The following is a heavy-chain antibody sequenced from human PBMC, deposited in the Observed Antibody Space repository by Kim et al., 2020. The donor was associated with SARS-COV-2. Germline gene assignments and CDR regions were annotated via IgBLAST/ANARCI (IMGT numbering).Heavy chain of an antibody. D-gene: IGHD3-9*01. V-gene: IGHV4-59*13. CDR2: IYYSGST. Sequence: SETLSLTCTVSGGSISSYYWSWIRQPPGKGLEWIGYIYYSGSTNYNPSLKSRVTISVATSKNQFSLKLSSVTAADTAVYYCARLRYYEILTGSGAAFDIWGQGTMVTVSS. CDR3: ARLRYYEILTGSGAAFDI. CDR1: GGSISSYY. J-gene: IGHJ3*02.